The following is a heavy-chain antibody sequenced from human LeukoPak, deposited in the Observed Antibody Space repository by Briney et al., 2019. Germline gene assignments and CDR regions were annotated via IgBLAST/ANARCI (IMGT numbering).Heavy chain of an antibody. Sequence: GRSLRLSCAASGFTFDDYAMHWVRQAPGKGLEWVSGISWNSGSIGYADSVKGRFTISRDNAKNSLYLQMSSLRAEDTALYYCANLVFGSGSFDLWGRGTLVTVSS. J-gene: IGHJ2*01. CDR1: GFTFDDYA. CDR3: ANLVFGSGSFDL. CDR2: ISWNSGSI. D-gene: IGHD3-10*01. V-gene: IGHV3-9*01.